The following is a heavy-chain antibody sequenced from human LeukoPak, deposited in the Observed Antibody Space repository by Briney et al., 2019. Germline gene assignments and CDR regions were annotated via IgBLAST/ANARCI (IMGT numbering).Heavy chain of an antibody. Sequence: HPGGSLRLSCAASGFTFSSYWMHWVRQAPGKGLVWVSRINSDGSSISYADSEKGRFTISRDNAKNTLYLQMNSLRAEDTAVYYCARARARAIFGVVSTPINYYYYYMDVWGKGTTVTVSS. CDR1: GFTFSSYW. J-gene: IGHJ6*03. V-gene: IGHV3-74*01. CDR2: INSDGSSI. D-gene: IGHD3-3*01. CDR3: ARARARAIFGVVSTPINYYYYYMDV.